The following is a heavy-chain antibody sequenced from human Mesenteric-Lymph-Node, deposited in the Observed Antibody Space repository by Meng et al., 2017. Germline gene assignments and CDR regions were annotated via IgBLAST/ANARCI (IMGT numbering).Heavy chain of an antibody. CDR2: IYSGGST. CDR1: GFTVSSNY. Sequence: GGSLRLSCAASGFTVSSNYMSWVRQAPGKGLEWVSVIYSGGSTYYADSVKGRFTISRHNSKNTLYLQMNSLRAEDTAVYYCARDEELLRLAFDIWGQGTMVTVSS. J-gene: IGHJ3*02. CDR3: ARDEELLRLAFDI. V-gene: IGHV3-53*04. D-gene: IGHD1-26*01.